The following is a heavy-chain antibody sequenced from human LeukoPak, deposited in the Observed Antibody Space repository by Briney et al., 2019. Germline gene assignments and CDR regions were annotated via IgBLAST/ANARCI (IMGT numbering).Heavy chain of an antibody. V-gene: IGHV4-39*07. CDR2: IYYSGST. J-gene: IGHJ3*02. D-gene: IGHD6-13*01. CDR3: ARCQFRSSWYRGAFDI. CDR1: GGSISSSSYY. Sequence: SETLSLTCTVSGGSISSSSYYWGWIRQPPGKGLEWIGSIYYSGSTYYNPSLKSRVTISVDTSENQFSLKLSSVTAADTAVYYCARCQFRSSWYRGAFDIWGQGTMVTVSS.